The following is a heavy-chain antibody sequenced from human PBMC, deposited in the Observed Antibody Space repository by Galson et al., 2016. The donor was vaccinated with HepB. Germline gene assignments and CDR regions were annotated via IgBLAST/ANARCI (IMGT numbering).Heavy chain of an antibody. J-gene: IGHJ1*01. Sequence: SVRVSCKASGYTFTNYAIHWVRQAPGQRLEWMGLINNANGNTEYSQSFQGRFTFTRDKSETTAYLEMSSLRAEDTAVYYCERDGGSGWSRVWWGQGTLVAVSS. V-gene: IGHV1-3*04. D-gene: IGHD6-19*01. CDR1: GYTFTNYA. CDR2: INNANGNT. CDR3: ERDGGSGWSRVW.